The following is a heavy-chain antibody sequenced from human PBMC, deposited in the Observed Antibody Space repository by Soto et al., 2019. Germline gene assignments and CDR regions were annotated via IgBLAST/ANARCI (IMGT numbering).Heavy chain of an antibody. V-gene: IGHV4-30-4*01. Sequence: SETLSLTCTVSGGSISSGDYYWSWIRQPPGKGLEWIGYIYYSGSTYYNPSLKSRVTISVDTSKNQFSLKLSSVTAADTAVYYCARDRSYYDSSGYYSHYFDYWGQGTLVTVSS. D-gene: IGHD3-22*01. J-gene: IGHJ4*02. CDR2: IYYSGST. CDR1: GGSISSGDYY. CDR3: ARDRSYYDSSGYYSHYFDY.